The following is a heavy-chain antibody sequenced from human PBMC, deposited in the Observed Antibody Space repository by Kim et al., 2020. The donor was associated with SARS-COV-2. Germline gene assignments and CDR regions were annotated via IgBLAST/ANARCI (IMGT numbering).Heavy chain of an antibody. Sequence: GGSLRLSCAASGFTFSDYYMSWIRQAPGKGLEWVSYISSSGYTISYGDSVKGRFTISRDNAKNSLYLQMNSLRVDDTAIYYCARTIYSSGSNYWGQGTLV. D-gene: IGHD6-19*01. J-gene: IGHJ4*02. V-gene: IGHV3-11*01. CDR1: GFTFSDYY. CDR2: ISSSGYTI. CDR3: ARTIYSSGSNY.